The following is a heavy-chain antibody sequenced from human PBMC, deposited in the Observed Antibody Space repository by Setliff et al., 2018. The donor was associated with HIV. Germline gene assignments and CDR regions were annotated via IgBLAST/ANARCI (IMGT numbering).Heavy chain of an antibody. CDR1: GFTFSSYT. CDR2: ISSSGTNI. Sequence: GGSLRLSCAASGFTFSSYTMNWVRQAPGKGLDWVSYISSSGTNIYYVDSVKGRFTISRDNAKNSLYLQMNSLRAEDTAVYYCAREILSSSAIDYWGQGTLVTVSS. J-gene: IGHJ4*02. CDR3: AREILSSSAIDY. D-gene: IGHD6-6*01. V-gene: IGHV3-48*04.